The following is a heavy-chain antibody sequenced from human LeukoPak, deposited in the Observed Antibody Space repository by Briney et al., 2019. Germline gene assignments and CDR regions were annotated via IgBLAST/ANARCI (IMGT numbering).Heavy chain of an antibody. J-gene: IGHJ6*02. D-gene: IGHD2-2*01. CDR2: IKQDGSEK. Sequence: PEGSLRLSCAASGFTFSSYWMSWVRQAPGKGLEWVANIKQDGSEKYYVDSVKGRFTISRDNAKNSLYLQMNSLRAEDTAVYYCAVAPSVPAAIGFYYYGMDVWGQGTTVTVSS. CDR3: AVAPSVPAAIGFYYYGMDV. CDR1: GFTFSSYW. V-gene: IGHV3-7*01.